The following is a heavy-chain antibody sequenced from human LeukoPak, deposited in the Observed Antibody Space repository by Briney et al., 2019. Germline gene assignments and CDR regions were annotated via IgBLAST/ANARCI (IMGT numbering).Heavy chain of an antibody. V-gene: IGHV1-18*04. CDR2: INPINGNT. CDR3: ARGGGATFHDY. D-gene: IGHD3-16*01. CDR1: GYSITNFG. J-gene: IGHJ4*02. Sequence: GASVKVSCKASGYSITNFGITWVRQAPGQGLEWVGWINPINGNTNYARDLQGRVTMTTDTSTNAAYIDLKSLRYGDSAVRDLARGGGATFHDYWGQGTLVTVSS.